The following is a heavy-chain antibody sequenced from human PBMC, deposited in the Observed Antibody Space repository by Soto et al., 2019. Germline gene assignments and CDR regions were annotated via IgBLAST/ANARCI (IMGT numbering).Heavy chain of an antibody. Sequence: EVQLVESGGGLVQPGGSLRLSCAASGFTFSTYWMTWVRQAPGKGLEWVANIKQDGSETYYVDSVKGRFTISRDSAKNSLYRQMNSLRAEDTAVYYCARAGVAVPATPWDGGQGTLVTVSS. CDR3: ARAGVAVPATPWD. J-gene: IGHJ4*02. V-gene: IGHV3-7*05. CDR1: GFTFSTYW. D-gene: IGHD6-19*01. CDR2: IKQDGSET.